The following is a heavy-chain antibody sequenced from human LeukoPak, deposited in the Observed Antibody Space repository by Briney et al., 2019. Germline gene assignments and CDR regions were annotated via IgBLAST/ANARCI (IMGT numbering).Heavy chain of an antibody. J-gene: IGHJ3*02. CDR3: AGADILTGKGIFDI. Sequence: SETLSLTCAVYGGSFSGYYWSWIRQPRGKGLEWIGEINLTGSTNYNPSLKSRVTISVDTSKNQFSLKLSSVTAADTAVYYCAGADILTGKGIFDIWGQGTMVTVSS. V-gene: IGHV4-34*01. CDR2: INLTGST. CDR1: GGSFSGYY. D-gene: IGHD3-9*01.